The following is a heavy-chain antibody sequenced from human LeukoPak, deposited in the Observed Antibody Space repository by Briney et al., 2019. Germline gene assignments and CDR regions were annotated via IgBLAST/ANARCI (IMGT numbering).Heavy chain of an antibody. CDR1: GYIFSDYY. J-gene: IGHJ5*02. D-gene: IGHD3-10*01. CDR3: AREVVDGSGKSITSDCFDP. V-gene: IGHV1-2*02. Sequence: GASVTVSCKASGYIFSDYYLHWVRQAPGQGLEWMGWINPNSGGTKYAQKFQGRVTMTRDTSISTAYMELSRLRSDDTAVYYCAREVVDGSGKSITSDCFDPWGQGSLVTVSS. CDR2: INPNSGGT.